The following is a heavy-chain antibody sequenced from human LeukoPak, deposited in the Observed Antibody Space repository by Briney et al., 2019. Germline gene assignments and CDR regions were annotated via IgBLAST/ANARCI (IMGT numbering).Heavy chain of an antibody. J-gene: IGHJ5*02. CDR3: ARQIEPWAPFDP. CDR1: RGSISSSSYY. D-gene: IGHD1-14*01. CDR2: IYYSGST. V-gene: IGHV4-39*01. Sequence: PSETLPLTCTISRGSISSSSYYWGWIRQPPVKGLEWIGRIYYSGSTYYNPSLNSRVTISVDTSKNQFSLKLRSVTAADTAVYYCARQIEPWAPFDPWGQGTLVTVSS.